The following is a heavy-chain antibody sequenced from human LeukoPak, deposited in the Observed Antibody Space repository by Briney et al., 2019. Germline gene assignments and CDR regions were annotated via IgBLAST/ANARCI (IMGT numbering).Heavy chain of an antibody. CDR2: IIPIFGTA. Sequence: SVKVSCKASGGTFSSYAISWVRQAPGQGLEWMGRIIPIFGTANYAQKFQGRVTITTDESTSTAYMELSSLRSEDTAVYYRARDRYDSSGYYPRPGDYWGQGTLVTVSS. D-gene: IGHD3-22*01. CDR3: ARDRYDSSGYYPRPGDY. CDR1: GGTFSSYA. V-gene: IGHV1-69*05. J-gene: IGHJ4*02.